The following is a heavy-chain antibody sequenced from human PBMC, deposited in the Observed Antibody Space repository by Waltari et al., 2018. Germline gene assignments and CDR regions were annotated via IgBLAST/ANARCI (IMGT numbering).Heavy chain of an antibody. CDR1: GFTFSTFA. V-gene: IGHV3-30-3*01. Sequence: QVQLVESGEGVVQPGRSLRLSCAASGFTFSTFAMHWVRQAPGKGLEWVSGISYDGNNKFYADSVKGRFTISRDNSKNMLQLQMNSLRVEDTAIYYCVKDRGTGDGMYYFNNWGQGTLVTFSS. J-gene: IGHJ4*02. D-gene: IGHD7-27*01. CDR3: VKDRGTGDGMYYFNN. CDR2: ISYDGNNK.